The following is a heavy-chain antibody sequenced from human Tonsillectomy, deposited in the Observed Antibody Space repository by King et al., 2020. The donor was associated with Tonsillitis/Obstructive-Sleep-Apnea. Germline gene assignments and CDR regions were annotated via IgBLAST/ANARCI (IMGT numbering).Heavy chain of an antibody. J-gene: IGHJ5*02. CDR1: GNRFTGYG. CDR3: ARRGYCDGDTCNDCFDP. CDR2: FILGNSDP. V-gene: IGHV5-51*03. Sequence: QLVQSGAEVKKPGEFLRTSCKVLGNRFTGYGMGGVRRFPGKAREGRGIFILGNSDPGYTPSFQGQVTISADQSISTAYLQWSSLKASDTAMYYCARRGYCDGDTCNDCFDPWGQGTLVTVSS. D-gene: IGHD2-21*01.